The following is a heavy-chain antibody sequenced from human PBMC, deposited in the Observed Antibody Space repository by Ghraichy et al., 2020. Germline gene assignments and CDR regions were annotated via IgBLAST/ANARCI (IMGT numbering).Heavy chain of an antibody. CDR1: GFTFSSYT. Sequence: GGSLRLSCAASGFTFSSYTMGWVRQVPGKGMEWVSAITSSTARTYYGDSVKGRFTVSRDNSKNTLYLQMNSLGVEDTAIYYCGKEEPKMSGSYYLGHWGQGTLVTVSS. CDR3: GKEEPKMSGSYYLGH. J-gene: IGHJ4*02. V-gene: IGHV3-23*01. CDR2: ITSSTART. D-gene: IGHD2-15*01.